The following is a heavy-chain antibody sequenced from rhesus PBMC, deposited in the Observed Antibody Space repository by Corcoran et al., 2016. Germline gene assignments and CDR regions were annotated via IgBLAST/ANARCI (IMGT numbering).Heavy chain of an antibody. CDR2: SYPSDADT. J-gene: IGHJ4*01. D-gene: IGHD6-13*01. CDR3: AKEGIAAHFDY. CDR1: GYSFTSYW. Sequence: EVQLVQSGAEVKRPGESLKISCKTSGYSFTSYWISWVRQMPGKGLDWMVASYPSDADTRNSPSFQGQVTISADKSISTAYLQWSSLKASDTATYYCAKEGIAAHFDYWGQGVLVTVSS. V-gene: IGHV5-20*02.